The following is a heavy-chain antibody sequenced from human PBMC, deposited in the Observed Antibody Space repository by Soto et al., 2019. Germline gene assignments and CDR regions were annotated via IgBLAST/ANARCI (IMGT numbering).Heavy chain of an antibody. Sequence: EVQLVESGGGLVKPGGSLRLSCAASGFTFSNAWMSWVRQAPGKGLEWVGRIKSKTDGGTTDYAAPVKGRFTISRDDSKNTLYLQMSSLKTEDTVVYYCTTNYGDYWLDAFDIWGQGTMVTVSS. V-gene: IGHV3-15*01. CDR3: TTNYGDYWLDAFDI. CDR1: GFTFSNAW. J-gene: IGHJ3*02. CDR2: IKSKTDGGTT. D-gene: IGHD4-17*01.